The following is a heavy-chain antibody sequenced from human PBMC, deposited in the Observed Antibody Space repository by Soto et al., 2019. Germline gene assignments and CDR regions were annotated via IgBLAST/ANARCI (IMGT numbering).Heavy chain of an antibody. V-gene: IGHV3-30-3*01. CDR2: ISGDGGNK. D-gene: IGHD6-19*01. CDR1: GLTFSSYA. CDR3: ARRLTSTVSALGY. J-gene: IGHJ4*02. Sequence: QVHLVESGGGVVQPGKSLRLSCTASGLTFSSYAVHWVRKAPGKGLGWVSVISGDGGNKYFAESVRGRFLISRDNSKNTVYLQMNSLRHEATAVYFCARRLTSTVSALGYWGQGTLVTVSS.